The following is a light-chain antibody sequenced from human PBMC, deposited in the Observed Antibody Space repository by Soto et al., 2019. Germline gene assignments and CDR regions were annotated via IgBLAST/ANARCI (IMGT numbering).Light chain of an antibody. CDR3: QHYISFPWT. Sequence: DIQMTQSPSTLSASVGDRLTITFRASQTISSFLAWYQHKPGEAPKLLIAEASRLESGVPSRFSGGGSGTEFTLTISRLQPDDVATYYCQHYISFPWTFGQGTKVDIK. J-gene: IGKJ1*01. CDR2: EAS. V-gene: IGKV1-5*01. CDR1: QTISSF.